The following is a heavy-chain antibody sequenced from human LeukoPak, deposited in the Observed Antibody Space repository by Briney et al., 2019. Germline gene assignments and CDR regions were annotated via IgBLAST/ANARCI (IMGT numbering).Heavy chain of an antibody. Sequence: GGSLRLSCAASGFTFSSYWMSWVRQAPGKGLEWVAFIRYDGSNKYYADSVKGRFTISRDNSKNTLYLQMNSLRAEDTAVYYCAKDRDYGGNPDYWGQGTLVTVSS. CDR3: AKDRDYGGNPDY. CDR2: IRYDGSNK. J-gene: IGHJ4*02. D-gene: IGHD4-23*01. V-gene: IGHV3-30*02. CDR1: GFTFSSYW.